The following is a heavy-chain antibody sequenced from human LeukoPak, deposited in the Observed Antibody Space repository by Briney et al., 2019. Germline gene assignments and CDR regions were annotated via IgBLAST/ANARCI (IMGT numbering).Heavy chain of an antibody. V-gene: IGHV3-23*01. CDR3: AKDYGASGSDY. CDR2: ISGSGDGT. D-gene: IGHD3-10*01. CDR1: GFIFSNYA. Sequence: PGGSLRLSCAASGFIFSNYAVSWVRQAPGRGLEWVSTISGSGDGTYYADSVKGRFTISRDNSKNTLYLQTNSLRAEDTAVYYCAKDYGASGSDYWGQGTLVTVSS. J-gene: IGHJ4*02.